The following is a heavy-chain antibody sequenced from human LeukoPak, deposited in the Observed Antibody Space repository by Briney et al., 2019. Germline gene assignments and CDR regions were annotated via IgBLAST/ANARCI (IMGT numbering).Heavy chain of an antibody. Sequence: GGSLRLSCAAPGFTLSNAWMNWVRQAPGKGLEWVGRIKSKTDGGTTDYAVPVKGRFTISRDDSKNTLYLQMNSLKTEDTAIYYCTTNYYVDYDYWGQGTLVTVSS. V-gene: IGHV3-15*01. D-gene: IGHD1-26*01. CDR2: IKSKTDGGTT. J-gene: IGHJ4*02. CDR3: TTNYYVDYDY. CDR1: GFTLSNAW.